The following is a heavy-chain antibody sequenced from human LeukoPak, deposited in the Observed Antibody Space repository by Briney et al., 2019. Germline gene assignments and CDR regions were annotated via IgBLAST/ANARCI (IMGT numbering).Heavy chain of an antibody. CDR2: IYYSGST. CDR1: GGSISSYY. D-gene: IGHD3-10*01. CDR3: ARANYYGSGRNAFDI. Sequence: NPSETLSLTCTVSGGSISSYYWSWIRQPPGKGLEWIGYIYYSGSTNYNPSLKSRVTISVDTSKNQFSLKLSSVTAADTAVYYCARANYYGSGRNAFDIWGQGKMVTVSS. J-gene: IGHJ3*02. V-gene: IGHV4-59*01.